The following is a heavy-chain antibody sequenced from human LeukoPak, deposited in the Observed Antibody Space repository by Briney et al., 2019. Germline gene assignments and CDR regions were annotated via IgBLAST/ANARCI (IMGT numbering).Heavy chain of an antibody. CDR3: ARAAVANFDY. J-gene: IGHJ4*02. D-gene: IGHD2-15*01. CDR2: ITSSGDYI. V-gene: IGHV3-21*01. Sequence: PGGSLRLSCAASGFTFSSYSMAWVRQAPGKGLEWVSSITSSGDYIYHADSVKGRFTISRDNAKNSLHLEMSSLRAEDTAVYYCARAAVANFDYWGQGTLVTVSS. CDR1: GFTFSSYS.